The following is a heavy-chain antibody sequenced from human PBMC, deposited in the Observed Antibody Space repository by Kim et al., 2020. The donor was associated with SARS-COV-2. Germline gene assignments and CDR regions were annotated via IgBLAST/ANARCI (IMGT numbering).Heavy chain of an antibody. V-gene: IGHV4-34*01. CDR1: GGSFSGYY. Sequence: SETLSLTCAVYGGSFSGYYWSWIRQPPGKGLEWIGEINHSGSTNYNPSLKSRVTISVDTSKNQFSLKLSSVTAADTAVYYCARRYYYYGMDVWGQGTTVTVSS. J-gene: IGHJ6*02. CDR2: INHSGST. CDR3: ARRYYYYGMDV.